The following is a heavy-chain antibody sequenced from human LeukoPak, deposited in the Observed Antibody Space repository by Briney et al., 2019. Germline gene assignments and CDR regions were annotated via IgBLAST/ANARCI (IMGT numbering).Heavy chain of an antibody. J-gene: IGHJ4*02. CDR1: DGSISSSSYY. Sequence: SETLSLTCTVSDGSISSSSYYWGWIRQPPGKGLEWIGSIYYSGSTYFNASLKSRVTISVDMAKNQLSLKLSSVTAADTAVYYCASQPTYYYGSGSRGYFDHWGQGTLVTVSS. D-gene: IGHD3-10*01. V-gene: IGHV4-39*01. CDR2: IYYSGST. CDR3: ASQPTYYYGSGSRGYFDH.